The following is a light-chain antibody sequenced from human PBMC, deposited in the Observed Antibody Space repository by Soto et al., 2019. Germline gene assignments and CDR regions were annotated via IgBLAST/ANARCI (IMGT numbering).Light chain of an antibody. CDR3: GTWDSSLSGGRVV. V-gene: IGLV1-51*02. CDR1: SSNIGNNY. Sequence: QSVLTQPPSVSAAPGQKVTISCSGSSSNIGNNYVSWYQQLPGTAPKLLIYENNKRPSGIPDRFSGSKSGTSATLGITGLQTGDEADYYCGTWDSSLSGGRVVFGGGTKLTVL. CDR2: ENN. J-gene: IGLJ2*01.